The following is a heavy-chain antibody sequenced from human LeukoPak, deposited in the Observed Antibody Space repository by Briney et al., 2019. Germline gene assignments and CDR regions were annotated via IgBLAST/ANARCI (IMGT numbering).Heavy chain of an antibody. J-gene: IGHJ6*03. CDR2: ISSSSSYI. CDR1: GFSVVSYY. D-gene: IGHD3-3*01. V-gene: IGHV3-21*01. CDR3: ARDLRRYYDFWSGYPGYYYMDV. Sequence: GGSLRLSCAASGFSVVSYYMTWVRQAPGKGLEWVSSISSSSSYIYYADSVKGRFTISRDNAKNSLYLQMNSLRAEDTAVYYCARDLRRYYDFWSGYPGYYYMDVWGKGTTVTVSS.